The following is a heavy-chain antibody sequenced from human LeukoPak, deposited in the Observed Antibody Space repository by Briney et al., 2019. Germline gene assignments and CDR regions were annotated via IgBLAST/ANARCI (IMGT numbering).Heavy chain of an antibody. Sequence: SETLSLTCAVSGGSISSGGYSWSWIRQPPGKGLEWIGYIYHGGSTYYNPSLKSRVTISVDRSKNQFSLKLSSVTAADTAVYYCARDLGGLDAFDIWGQGTMVTVSS. J-gene: IGHJ3*02. V-gene: IGHV4-30-2*01. CDR1: GGSISSGGYS. CDR2: IYHGGST. CDR3: ARDLGGLDAFDI. D-gene: IGHD1-26*01.